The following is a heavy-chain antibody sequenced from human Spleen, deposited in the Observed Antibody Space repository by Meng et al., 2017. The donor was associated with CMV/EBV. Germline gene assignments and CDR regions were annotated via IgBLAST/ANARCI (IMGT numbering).Heavy chain of an antibody. CDR2: IRYDGSIK. CDR3: AKRGPGGTATTPHYYYGMDV. D-gene: IGHD4-17*01. J-gene: IGHJ6*02. Sequence: GGSLRLSCAASGFTFSSYGMHWVRQAPGKGLEWVAFIRYDGSIKYYADSVKGRFTISRDNSKNTLYVQMNSLRPEDTAVYYCAKRGPGGTATTPHYYYGMDVWGQGTTVTVSS. V-gene: IGHV3-30*02. CDR1: GFTFSSYG.